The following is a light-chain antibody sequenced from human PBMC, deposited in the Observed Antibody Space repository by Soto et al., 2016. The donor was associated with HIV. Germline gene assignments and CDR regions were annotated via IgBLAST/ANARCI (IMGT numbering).Light chain of an antibody. CDR2: DAS. Sequence: DIQMTQSPSSLSASVGDRVTVTCRASQAISKSLAWFQHKPEKGPKLLLYDASILKSGVPARFSGSGSGSDYTLTISSLQPEDFATYYCQQYYTTPMTFGGGTKVAI. CDR3: QQYYTTPMT. J-gene: IGKJ4*01. CDR1: QAISKS. V-gene: IGKV1-NL1*01.